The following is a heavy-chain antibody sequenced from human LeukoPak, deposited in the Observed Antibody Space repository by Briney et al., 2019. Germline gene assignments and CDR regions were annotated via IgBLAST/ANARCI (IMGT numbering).Heavy chain of an antibody. CDR2: IRSKANSYAT. CDR3: AKDSAKKYDDY. V-gene: IGHV3-73*01. Sequence: GGSLRLSCAASGFTFSGSAMHWVRQASGKGLEWVGRIRSKANSYATTYAASVKGRFTISRDDSKNTAYLQMNSLKTEDTAVYYCAKDSAKKYDDYWGQGTLVTVSS. D-gene: IGHD2/OR15-2a*01. CDR1: GFTFSGSA. J-gene: IGHJ4*02.